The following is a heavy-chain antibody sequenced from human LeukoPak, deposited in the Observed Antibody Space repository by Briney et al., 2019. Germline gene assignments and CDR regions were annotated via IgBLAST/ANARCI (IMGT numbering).Heavy chain of an antibody. CDR1: GFAVNNNY. CDR3: AHLREQLVRR. CDR2: IYSGGST. D-gene: IGHD6-13*01. J-gene: IGHJ4*02. V-gene: IGHV3-53*01. Sequence: GGSLRLSCAASGFAVNNNYMSWVRQAPGKGLEWVSIIYSGGSTYYADSVKGRFTISRDNSKNTLYLQMNSLRAEDTAVYYCAHLREQLVRRWGQGTLVTVSS.